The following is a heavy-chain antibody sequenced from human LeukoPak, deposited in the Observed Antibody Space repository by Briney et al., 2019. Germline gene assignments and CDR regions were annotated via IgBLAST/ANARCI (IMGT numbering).Heavy chain of an antibody. Sequence: GRSLRLSCAASGFTFSSYGMHWVRQAPGKGLEWVAVIWYDGSNENSADSVKGRFTISRDNSKNTLYLQMNSLRAEDTAVYYCAREGRHSLDYWGQGTLVTVSS. V-gene: IGHV3-33*01. CDR3: AREGRHSLDY. J-gene: IGHJ4*02. CDR2: IWYDGSNE. CDR1: GFTFSSYG.